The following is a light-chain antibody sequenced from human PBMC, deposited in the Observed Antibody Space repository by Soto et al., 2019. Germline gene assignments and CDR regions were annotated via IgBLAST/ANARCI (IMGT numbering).Light chain of an antibody. V-gene: IGLV2-8*01. J-gene: IGLJ3*02. CDR2: EVN. Sequence: QSALTQPPSASGSPGQSVTISCTGTSSDVGGYNYVSWYQQHPGKAPKLIIYEVNKRPSGVPERFSGSKSGNTASLTVSGLQAEDEADYSCSSYADSTTWVFGGGTKLTVL. CDR1: SSDVGGYNY. CDR3: SSYADSTTWV.